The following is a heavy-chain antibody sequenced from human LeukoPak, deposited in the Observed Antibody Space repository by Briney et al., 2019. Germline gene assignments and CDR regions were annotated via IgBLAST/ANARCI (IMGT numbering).Heavy chain of an antibody. CDR3: AREWNGYDYVGEDY. V-gene: IGHV3-7*01. CDR2: IKQDGSEK. J-gene: IGHJ4*02. Sequence: PGGSLRLSCAASGFSFSIYWMSWVRQAPGKGLEWVANIKQDGSEKYYMDSVKGRFTISRDNAKNSLYLQMNSLRAEDTAAYYCAREWNGYDYVGEDYWGQGTLVTVSS. CDR1: GFSFSIYW. D-gene: IGHD5-12*01.